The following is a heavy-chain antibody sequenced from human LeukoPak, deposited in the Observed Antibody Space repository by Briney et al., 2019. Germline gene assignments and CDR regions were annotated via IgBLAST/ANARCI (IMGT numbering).Heavy chain of an antibody. Sequence: SETLSLTCAVSGYSISSGYYWGWIRQPPGKGLEWIGYIFYSGSTNYNPSLKNRVTISGDTSKNQFSLELSSVTTADTAVYYCARGAVAGQDFDYWGQGTLVTASS. CDR1: GYSISSGYY. D-gene: IGHD6-19*01. V-gene: IGHV4-61*01. CDR2: IFYSGST. CDR3: ARGAVAGQDFDY. J-gene: IGHJ4*02.